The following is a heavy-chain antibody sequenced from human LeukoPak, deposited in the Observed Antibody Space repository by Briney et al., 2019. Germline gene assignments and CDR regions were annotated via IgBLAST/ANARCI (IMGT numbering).Heavy chain of an antibody. CDR3: ARVGYCSTTSCYWRAFDY. J-gene: IGHJ4*02. CDR1: GFTFSSYW. V-gene: IGHV3-7*01. D-gene: IGHD2-2*01. Sequence: PGGSLRLSCAASGFTFSSYWMSWVRQAPGKGLEWVANINQDGSEQYYVDSVKGRFTISRDNTKNSLYLQMNGLRAEDTAVYYCARVGYCSTTSCYWRAFDYWGQGTLVTVSS. CDR2: INQDGSEQ.